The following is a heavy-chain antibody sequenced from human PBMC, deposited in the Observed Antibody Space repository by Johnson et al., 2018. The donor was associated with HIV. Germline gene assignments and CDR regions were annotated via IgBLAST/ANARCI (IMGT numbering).Heavy chain of an antibody. D-gene: IGHD2-15*01. V-gene: IGHV3-7*01. CDR2: IKEDGSEK. CDR3: ARDWGGYCSGGSCYGDAFDI. J-gene: IGHJ3*02. Sequence: EMQLVESGGGLVQPGGSLRLSCAASGFTFRNYLMSWVRQAPGKGLEWVANIKEDGSEKFYVDSVKGRFTISRDNAKNSLYLQMNSLRAEDTAVYYCARDWGGYCSGGSCYGDAFDIWGQGTMVTVSS. CDR1: GFTFRNYL.